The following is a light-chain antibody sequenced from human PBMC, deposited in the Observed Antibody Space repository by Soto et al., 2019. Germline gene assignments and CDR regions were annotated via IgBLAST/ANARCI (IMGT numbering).Light chain of an antibody. CDR3: QQYGSSPRT. CDR1: QSISSW. Sequence: DIQMTQSPSTLSASVGDRVTITCRASQSISSWLAWYQQKPGKAPKLLIYKASTLKSGVPSRFSGSGSGTDFTLTISRLEPEDFAVYYCQQYGSSPRTFGPGTKVDIK. J-gene: IGKJ3*01. V-gene: IGKV1-5*03. CDR2: KAS.